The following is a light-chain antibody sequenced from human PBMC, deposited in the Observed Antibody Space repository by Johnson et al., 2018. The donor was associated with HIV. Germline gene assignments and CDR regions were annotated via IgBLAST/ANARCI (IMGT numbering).Light chain of an antibody. J-gene: IGLJ1*01. CDR3: GKWDSSLSAVYV. CDR1: SSNIGKNH. V-gene: IGLV1-51*02. CDR2: EDD. Sequence: QSVLTQPPSVSAAPGQKVTISCSGSSSNIGKNHVSWYQQFPGTAPTLLVYEDDKRPSDIPDRFSGSKSGTSATLGITGLQPGAAADYSCGKWDSSLSAVYVFGTGTKVTVL.